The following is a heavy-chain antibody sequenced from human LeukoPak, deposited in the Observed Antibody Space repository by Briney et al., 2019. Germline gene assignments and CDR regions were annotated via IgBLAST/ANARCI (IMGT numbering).Heavy chain of an antibody. D-gene: IGHD1-26*01. V-gene: IGHV4-59*01. Sequence: SETLSLTCTVSGGSINGYYWSWIRQPPGKGLGWIGFIYYTGTTNYNPSLKSRVTISVDTSKNQFSVRLSSVTAADTAVYFCARSGRGATSYSFDYWGQGTLVPVSS. CDR1: GGSINGYY. CDR3: ARSGRGATSYSFDY. CDR2: IYYTGTT. J-gene: IGHJ4*02.